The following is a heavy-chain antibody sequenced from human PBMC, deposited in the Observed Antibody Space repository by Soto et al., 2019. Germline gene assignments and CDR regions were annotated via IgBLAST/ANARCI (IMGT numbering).Heavy chain of an antibody. J-gene: IGHJ6*02. CDR3: ARGPGRIFGVVIVEGYYYAMDV. D-gene: IGHD3-3*01. V-gene: IGHV1-69*01. CDR1: GGTFSSYA. CDR2: IIPIFGTA. Sequence: QVQLVQSGAAVKQPGSSVKVSCKASGGTFSSYAISWVRQAPGQGLEWMGGIIPIFGTANYAQKFQGRVPITADESTSKAYMELRSLRSEDTAVYYCARGPGRIFGVVIVEGYYYAMDVWGQGTTVTVSS.